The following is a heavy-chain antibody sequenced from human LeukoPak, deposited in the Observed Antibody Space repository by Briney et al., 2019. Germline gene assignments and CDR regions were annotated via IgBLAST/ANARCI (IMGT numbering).Heavy chain of an antibody. D-gene: IGHD4-17*01. CDR2: ISAYNGNT. CDR3: ARGVYGDYTQYYYYYMDV. Sequence: GASVKVSCKAPGYTFTSYGISWVRQAPGQGLEWMGWISAYNGNTNYAQKLQGRVTMTTDTSTSTAYMELRSLRSDDTAVYYCARGVYGDYTQYYYYYMDVWGKGTTVTVSS. V-gene: IGHV1-18*01. CDR1: GYTFTSYG. J-gene: IGHJ6*03.